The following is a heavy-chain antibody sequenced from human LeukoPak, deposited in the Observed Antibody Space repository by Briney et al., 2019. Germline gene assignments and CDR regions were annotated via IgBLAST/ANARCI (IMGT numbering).Heavy chain of an antibody. CDR1: GFTFRTYA. CDR3: AKRTMSAFDS. D-gene: IGHD3-3*01. J-gene: IGHJ4*02. Sequence: GGSLRLSCTASGFTFRTYAMNWVRQAPGKGLEWLSGISGSGNGTYYADSVKGRFIISRDNSKNMVYLRMNSLTVEDTATYYCAKRTMSAFDSWGQGTLLIVSS. V-gene: IGHV3-23*01. CDR2: ISGSGNGT.